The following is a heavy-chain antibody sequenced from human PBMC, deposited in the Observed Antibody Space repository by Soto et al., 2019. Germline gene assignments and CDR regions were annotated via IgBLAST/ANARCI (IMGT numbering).Heavy chain of an antibody. CDR1: GDSVISATYY. D-gene: IGHD6-13*01. J-gene: IGHJ3*01. V-gene: IGHV4-61*01. CDR2: IYHDGGT. CDR3: ARVLPGIAAAYDAFDV. Sequence: PSETLSLTCTVSGDSVISATYYWSWIRQPPGKGLEWIGYIYHDGGTTYNSSLKSRVTISTDTSRSQLSLQLTSATPADTAVHYCARVLPGIAAAYDAFDVWGQGTMVTVS.